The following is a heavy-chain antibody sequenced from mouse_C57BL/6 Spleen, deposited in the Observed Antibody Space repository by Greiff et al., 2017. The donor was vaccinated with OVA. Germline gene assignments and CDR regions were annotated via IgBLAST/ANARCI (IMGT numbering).Heavy chain of an antibody. CDR1: GYAFSSSW. CDR3: ARSDDYAPFDY. D-gene: IGHD2-4*01. Sequence: VPLQPSGPELVKPGASVKLSCTASGYAFSSSWLYCLQQRPGPGLAWIGRIYPGDGDTNYNGKFKGKATLTADKSSSTAYMQLSSLTSEDSAVYFCARSDDYAPFDYWGQGTTLTVSS. J-gene: IGHJ2*01. V-gene: IGHV1-82*01. CDR2: IYPGDGDT.